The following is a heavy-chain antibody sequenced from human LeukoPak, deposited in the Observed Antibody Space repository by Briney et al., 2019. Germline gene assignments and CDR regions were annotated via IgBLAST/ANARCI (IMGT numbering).Heavy chain of an antibody. D-gene: IGHD3-22*01. CDR2: ISGSGGST. J-gene: IGHJ4*02. CDR1: GFTFSSYA. Sequence: GGSLRLSCAASGFTFSSYAMSWVRQAPGKGLEWVSAISGSGGSTYYADSVKGRFTISRDNSKNTLYLPMNSLRAEDTAVYYCAKDLSGVGYYYDSSGSDYFDYWGQGTLVTVSS. V-gene: IGHV3-23*01. CDR3: AKDLSGVGYYYDSSGSDYFDY.